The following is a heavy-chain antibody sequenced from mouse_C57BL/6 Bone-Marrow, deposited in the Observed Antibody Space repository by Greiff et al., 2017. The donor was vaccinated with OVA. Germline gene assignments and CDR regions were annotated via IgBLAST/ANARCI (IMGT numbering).Heavy chain of an antibody. CDR3: ARRGGYYVGAY. Sequence: QVQLQPPGAELVKPGASVKMSCKASGYTFTSYWITWVKQRPGQGLEWIGDIYPGSGSTNYNEKFKSKATLTVDTSSSTAYMQLSSLTSEDSAVYYCARRGGYYVGAYWGQGTLVTVSA. V-gene: IGHV1-55*01. J-gene: IGHJ3*01. CDR2: IYPGSGST. D-gene: IGHD2-3*01. CDR1: GYTFTSYW.